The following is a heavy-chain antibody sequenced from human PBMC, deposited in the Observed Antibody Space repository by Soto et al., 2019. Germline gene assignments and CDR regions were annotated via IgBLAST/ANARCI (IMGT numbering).Heavy chain of an antibody. Sequence: PGGSLRLSCAASGFTFSNAWMSWVRQAPGKGLEWVGRIKSKTDGGTTDYAAPVKGRFTISREDSKNTLDLQMNSLKTGDTAVYYCTTTIVVVPAALFDPWGQGTLVTVSS. CDR2: IKSKTDGGTT. CDR1: GFTFSNAW. CDR3: TTTIVVVPAALFDP. D-gene: IGHD2-2*01. V-gene: IGHV3-15*01. J-gene: IGHJ5*02.